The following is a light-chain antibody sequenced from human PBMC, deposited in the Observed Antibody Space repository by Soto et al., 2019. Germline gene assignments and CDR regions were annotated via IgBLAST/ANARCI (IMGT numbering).Light chain of an antibody. CDR3: HQYNGYPHT. CDR2: KAS. J-gene: IGKJ2*01. Sequence: DIQMTQSPSTLSASVGDRVAIACRASQSISTWLAWYQQKPGKAPKLLIYKASSLRNGVPSRFSGSGSGTEFTLTIYSLQPDDFASYYCHQYNGYPHTFGQGTKIEIK. V-gene: IGKV1-5*03. CDR1: QSISTW.